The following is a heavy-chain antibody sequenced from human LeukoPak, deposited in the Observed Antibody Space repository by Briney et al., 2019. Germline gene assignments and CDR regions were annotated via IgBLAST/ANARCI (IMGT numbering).Heavy chain of an antibody. Sequence: GASVKVSCKVSGYTLTELSMHWVRQAPGKGLEWVGGFDPEDGETIYAQKFQGRVTMTEDTSTDTAYMELSSLRSEDTAVYYCARGPYSSGWYRDYYYYYYMDVWGKGTTVTISS. D-gene: IGHD6-19*01. V-gene: IGHV1-24*01. CDR2: FDPEDGET. CDR3: ARGPYSSGWYRDYYYYYYMDV. J-gene: IGHJ6*03. CDR1: GYTLTELS.